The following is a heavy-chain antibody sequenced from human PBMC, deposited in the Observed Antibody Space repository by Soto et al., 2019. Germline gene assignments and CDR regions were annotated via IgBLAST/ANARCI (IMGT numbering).Heavy chain of an antibody. CDR1: GFTFNNYA. CDR2: ITDSGSDT. D-gene: IGHD4-17*01. Sequence: GGSLRLSCAASGFTFNNYAMGWVRQAPGKGLEWVSSITDSGSDTYYADSVKGRFTVSRDNAKNSLYLQMNSLRDEDTAVYYCARGRGLTTGGYWGQGTLVTVSA. J-gene: IGHJ4*02. CDR3: ARGRGLTTGGY. V-gene: IGHV3-21*01.